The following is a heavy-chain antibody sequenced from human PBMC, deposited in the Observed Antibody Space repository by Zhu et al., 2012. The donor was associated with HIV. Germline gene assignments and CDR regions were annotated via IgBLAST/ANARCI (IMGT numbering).Heavy chain of an antibody. V-gene: IGHV3-23*01. CDR1: GFKFTTYG. D-gene: IGHD3-3*01. J-gene: IGHJ3*01. CDR3: AKDRITISAFDV. CDR2: ISDSGGST. Sequence: EVQLLESGGSLVQPGGSLRLSCAASGFKFTTYGMSWVRQAPGKGLEWVSGISDSGGSTYYADSVKGRFTISRDNSKNTLSLQMNSLRAEDTAVYYCAKDRITISAFDVWGQGTMVTVSS.